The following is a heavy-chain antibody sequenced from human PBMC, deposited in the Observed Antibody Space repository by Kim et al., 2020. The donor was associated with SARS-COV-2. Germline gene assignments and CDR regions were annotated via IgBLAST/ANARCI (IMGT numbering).Heavy chain of an antibody. CDR3: ARGSVAAAATPFDP. Sequence: SETLSLTCAVYGGSFSGYYWSWIRQPPGKGLEWIGEINHSGSTNYNPSLKSRVTISVDTSKNQFSLKLSSVTAADTAVYYCARGSVAAAATPFDPWGQGTLVTVSS. D-gene: IGHD6-13*01. V-gene: IGHV4-34*01. CDR2: INHSGST. J-gene: IGHJ5*02. CDR1: GGSFSGYY.